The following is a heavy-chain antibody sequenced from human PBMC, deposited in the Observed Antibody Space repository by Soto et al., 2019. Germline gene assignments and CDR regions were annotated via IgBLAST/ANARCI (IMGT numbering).Heavy chain of an antibody. CDR3: ARSGDNYNRLDY. D-gene: IGHD1-1*01. CDR1: GFTFSDYY. Sequence: GGSLRLSCEGSGFTFSDYYISWIRQAPGKGLEWISYSSNSGAFSRYADSVKGRFSISRDNTKNLLYLQMNSLRAEDTAVYYCARSGDNYNRLDYWGQGTPVTVSS. CDR2: SSNSGAFS. V-gene: IGHV3-11*06. J-gene: IGHJ4*02.